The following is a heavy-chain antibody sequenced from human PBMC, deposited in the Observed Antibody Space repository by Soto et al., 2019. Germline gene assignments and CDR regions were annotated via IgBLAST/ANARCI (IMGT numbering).Heavy chain of an antibody. CDR3: ARSGDNYNRLDY. D-gene: IGHD1-1*01. CDR1: GFTFSDYY. Sequence: GGSLRLSCEGSGFTFSDYYISWIRQAPGKGLEWISYSSNSGAFSRYADSVKGRFSISRDNTKNLLYLQMNSLRAEDTAVYYCARSGDNYNRLDYWGQGTPVTVSS. CDR2: SSNSGAFS. V-gene: IGHV3-11*06. J-gene: IGHJ4*02.